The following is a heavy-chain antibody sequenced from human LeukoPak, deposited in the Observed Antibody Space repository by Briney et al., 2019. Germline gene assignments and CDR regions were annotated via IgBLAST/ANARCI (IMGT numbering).Heavy chain of an antibody. V-gene: IGHV4-59*01. D-gene: IGHD4-17*01. Sequence: PSETLSLTCSVSGGSISTYYWSWLRQPPGKGLEWIGYIYYTGTTNYNPSLRSRVTISVDTSRNQFSLRLSSVTAADTAVYYCAREDPQTTVPEGMDVWGHGTTVVVSS. CDR2: IYYTGTT. CDR1: GGSISTYY. J-gene: IGHJ6*02. CDR3: AREDPQTTVPEGMDV.